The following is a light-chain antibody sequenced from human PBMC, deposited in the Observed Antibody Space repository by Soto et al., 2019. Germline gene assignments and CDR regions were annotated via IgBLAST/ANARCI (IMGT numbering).Light chain of an antibody. Sequence: QAVVTQPASVSGSPGQSITISCTGTSSDVGSGNVVSWYQHYPGKAPQLMIYEGFKRPSGVSSRFSGSKSGNTASLTISGLQAGDEAEYHCCSHAGSDTYVFGSGTKVTVL. CDR1: SSDVGSGNV. CDR2: EGF. J-gene: IGLJ1*01. CDR3: CSHAGSDTYV. V-gene: IGLV2-23*01.